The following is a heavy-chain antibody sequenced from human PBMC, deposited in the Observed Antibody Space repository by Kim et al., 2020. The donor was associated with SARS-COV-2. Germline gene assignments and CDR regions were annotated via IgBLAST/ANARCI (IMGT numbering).Heavy chain of an antibody. CDR1: GYSFTSYW. CDR2: IDPSDSYT. CDR3: ARLAGYCSGGSCSWFDP. V-gene: IGHV5-10-1*01. Sequence: GESLKISCKGSGYSFTSYWISWVRQMPGKGLEWMGRIDPSDSYTNYSPSFQGHVTISADKSISTAYLQWSSLKASDTAMYYCARLAGYCSGGSCSWFDPWGQGTLVTVSS. D-gene: IGHD2-15*01. J-gene: IGHJ5*02.